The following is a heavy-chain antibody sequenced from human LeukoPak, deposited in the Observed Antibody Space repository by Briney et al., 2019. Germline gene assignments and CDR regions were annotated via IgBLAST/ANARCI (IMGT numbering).Heavy chain of an antibody. CDR2: IYYSGST. V-gene: IGHV4-39*02. CDR1: GGSISSSSYY. Sequence: SETLSLTCTVSGGSISSSSYYWGWIRQPPGKGLEWIGSIYYSGSTYYNPSLKSRVTISVDTSKNQFSLKLSSVTAADTAVYYCARDSSGHYLVSHYFDYWGQGTLVTVSS. D-gene: IGHD6-19*01. J-gene: IGHJ4*02. CDR3: ARDSSGHYLVSHYFDY.